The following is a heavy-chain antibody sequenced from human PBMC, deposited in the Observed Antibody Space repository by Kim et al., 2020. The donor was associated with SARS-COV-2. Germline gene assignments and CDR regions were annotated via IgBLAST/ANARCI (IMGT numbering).Heavy chain of an antibody. CDR1: GYSFSSHW. CDR2: IYPGDSDT. Sequence: GESLKISCKGSGYSFSSHWIGWVRKMPGKGLEWMGIIYPGDSDTRYSPSFQGQVTISADKSINTAYLQWSSLKASDTAIYYCARRLSDGFGGRIAEHGTSWFDPWGQGTLITVSS. V-gene: IGHV5-51*01. J-gene: IGHJ5*02. CDR3: ARRLSDGFGGRIAEHGTSWFDP. D-gene: IGHD6-13*01.